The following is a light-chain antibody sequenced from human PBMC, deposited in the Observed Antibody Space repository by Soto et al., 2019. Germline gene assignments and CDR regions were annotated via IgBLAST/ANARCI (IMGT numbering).Light chain of an antibody. CDR2: EAS. CDR1: NSVSSY. V-gene: IGKV3-11*01. CDR3: QQRHNWPHT. Sequence: IVLTQSPATLALSPGERATPSCRASNSVSSYLAWFQQKPCKAPRLLIYEASHRTTGIPARFSGSGYGSYFTLTISSLEPEDCAVYFCQQRHNWPHTFGQGTRLEIK. J-gene: IGKJ5*01.